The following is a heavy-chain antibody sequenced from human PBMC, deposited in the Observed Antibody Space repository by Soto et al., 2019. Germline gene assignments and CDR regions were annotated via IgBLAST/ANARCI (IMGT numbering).Heavy chain of an antibody. CDR3: AKDQTPLYYYYYMDV. V-gene: IGHV3-30*18. Sequence: GGSLRLSCAASGFTFSSYGMHWVRQAPGKGLEWVAVISYDGSNKYYADSVKGRFTISRDNSKNTLYLQMNSLRAEDTAVYYCAKDQTPLYYYYYMDVWGKGTTVTVSS. CDR1: GFTFSSYG. CDR2: ISYDGSNK. J-gene: IGHJ6*03. D-gene: IGHD2-15*01.